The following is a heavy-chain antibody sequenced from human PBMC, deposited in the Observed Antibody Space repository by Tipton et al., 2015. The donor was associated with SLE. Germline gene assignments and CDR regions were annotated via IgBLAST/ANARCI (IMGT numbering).Heavy chain of an antibody. CDR1: GGTFSSYA. CDR2: ITPIVGSV. CDR3: ARAYGDYFVDY. J-gene: IGHJ4*02. D-gene: IGHD4-17*01. Sequence: QSGPEVKKPGSSVKVSCKASGGTFSSYAFNWVRQAPGQGLEWMGKITPIVGSVNYAQKFQGRVTITADESTSTAYMELSSLRFEDTAVYYCARAYGDYFVDYWGQGTLVIVSS. V-gene: IGHV1-69*11.